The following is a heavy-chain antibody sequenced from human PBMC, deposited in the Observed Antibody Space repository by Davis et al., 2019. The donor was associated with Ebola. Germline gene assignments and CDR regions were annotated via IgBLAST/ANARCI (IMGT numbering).Heavy chain of an antibody. CDR3: AKDYGSSGWYSYTGY. Sequence: PAGSLRLSCAVSGFTFTSYGMHWARQAPGKGLEWVAVISYDGSNKYYADSVKGRFTISRDNSKNTLYLQMNSLRAEDTAVYYCAKDYGSSGWYSYTGYWGQGTLVTVSS. J-gene: IGHJ4*02. CDR2: ISYDGSNK. D-gene: IGHD6-19*01. V-gene: IGHV3-30*18. CDR1: GFTFTSYG.